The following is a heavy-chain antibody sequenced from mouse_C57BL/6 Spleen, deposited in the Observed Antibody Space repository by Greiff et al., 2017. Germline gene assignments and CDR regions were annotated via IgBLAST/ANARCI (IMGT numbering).Heavy chain of an antibody. CDR3: TFIYYDYVPFAY. V-gene: IGHV14-4*01. CDR1: GFNIKDDY. D-gene: IGHD2-4*01. J-gene: IGHJ3*01. CDR2: IDPENGDT. Sequence: VHVKQSGAELVRPGASVKLSCTASGFNIKDDYMHWVKQRPEQGLEWIGWIDPENGDTEYASKFQGKATITADTSSNTAYLQLSSLTSEDTAVYYCTFIYYDYVPFAYWGQGTLVTVSA.